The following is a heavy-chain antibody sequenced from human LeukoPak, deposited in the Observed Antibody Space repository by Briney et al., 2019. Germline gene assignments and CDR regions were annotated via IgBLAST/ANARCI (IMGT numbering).Heavy chain of an antibody. Sequence: ASVKVSCKASGYTFTGYYMHWVRQAPGQGLEWMGWVNPNSGGTNYAQKFQGRVTMTRDTSISTAYMELSRLRSDDTAVYYCARASYPAYYYYMDVWGKGTTVTVSS. V-gene: IGHV1-2*02. CDR1: GYTFTGYY. CDR2: VNPNSGGT. J-gene: IGHJ6*03. CDR3: ARASYPAYYYYMDV. D-gene: IGHD3-16*02.